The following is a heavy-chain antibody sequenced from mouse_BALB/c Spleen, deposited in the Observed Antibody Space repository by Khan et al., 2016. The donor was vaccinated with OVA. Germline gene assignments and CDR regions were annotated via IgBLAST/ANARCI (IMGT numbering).Heavy chain of an antibody. CDR3: ARTARIKY. CDR2: ISYSGST. CDR1: GYSITSGCG. J-gene: IGHJ2*01. Sequence: VQLQQSGPGLVKPSPSLSLTCTATGYSITSGCGWNWIRQFPGNQLEWMGYISYSGSTNYNPSLKSRTSITRDTSKNQFFLQLNSVTTEDTATYYCARTARIKYWGQGTTLTVSA. D-gene: IGHD1-2*01. V-gene: IGHV3-2*02.